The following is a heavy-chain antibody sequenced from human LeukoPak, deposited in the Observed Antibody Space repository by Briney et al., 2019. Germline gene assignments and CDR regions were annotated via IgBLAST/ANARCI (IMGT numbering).Heavy chain of an antibody. Sequence: SETLSLTCTVSGGSISSGGYYWSWIRQHPGKGLEWIGYIYYSGSTYYNPSLKSRVTISVDTSKNQFSLKLSSVTAADTAVYYCARHSDSSGYYGYYFDYWGQGTLVTVSS. J-gene: IGHJ4*02. D-gene: IGHD3-22*01. CDR2: IYYSGST. CDR1: GGSISSGGYY. V-gene: IGHV4-31*03. CDR3: ARHSDSSGYYGYYFDY.